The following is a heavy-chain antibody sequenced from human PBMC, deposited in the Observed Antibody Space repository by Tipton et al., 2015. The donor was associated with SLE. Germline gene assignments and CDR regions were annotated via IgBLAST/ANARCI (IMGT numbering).Heavy chain of an antibody. V-gene: IGHV4-39*07. Sequence: TLSLTCTVSGGSISSSSYYWGWIRQPPGKGLEWIGSIYYSGSTNYNPSLKSRVTISVDTSKNQFSLKLSSVTAADTAVYYCARGWRPGTGYYYYYYMDVWGKGTTVTVSS. CDR1: GGSISSSSYY. CDR2: IYYSGST. D-gene: IGHD3/OR15-3a*01. CDR3: ARGWRPGTGYYYYYYMDV. J-gene: IGHJ6*03.